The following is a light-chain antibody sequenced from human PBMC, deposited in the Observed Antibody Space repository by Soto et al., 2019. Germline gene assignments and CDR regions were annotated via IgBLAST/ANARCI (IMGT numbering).Light chain of an antibody. CDR1: SGHSSYA. Sequence: QLVLTQSPSASASLGASVKLTCTLSSGHSSYAIAWHQQQPEKGPRYLMKLNSDGSHSKGEGIPDRFSGSSSGAERYLIISSLQSEDEADYYCQTWGTGIHVFGNGTKVTV. V-gene: IGLV4-69*01. CDR3: QTWGTGIHV. J-gene: IGLJ1*01. CDR2: LNSDGSH.